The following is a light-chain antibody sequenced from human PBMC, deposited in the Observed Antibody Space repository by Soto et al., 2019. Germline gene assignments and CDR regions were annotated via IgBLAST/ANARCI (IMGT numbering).Light chain of an antibody. Sequence: QSVLTQPPSVSATPGQGVTLSCSGGDSNIGSTAVNWYQHLPGTAPKLLIYRNDQRPSGVPDRFSGSMSGTAASLAIGGLRSEDEADYYCAAWDDSLSGVVFGGGTKVTVL. V-gene: IGLV1-47*01. CDR2: RND. CDR3: AAWDDSLSGVV. CDR1: DSNIGSTA. J-gene: IGLJ2*01.